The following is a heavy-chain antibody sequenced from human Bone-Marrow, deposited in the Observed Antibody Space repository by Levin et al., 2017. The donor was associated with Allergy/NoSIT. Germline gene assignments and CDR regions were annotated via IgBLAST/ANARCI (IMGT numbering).Heavy chain of an antibody. J-gene: IGHJ2*01. Sequence: GESLKISCAASGFTFDDYGMSWVRQAPGKGLEWVSGINWNGGSTDYADSVKGRFTISRDNAKNSLYLQMNSLRVEDTALYHCARPTRDYWYFDLWGRGTLVTVSS. CDR1: GFTFDDYG. CDR3: ARPTRDYWYFDL. CDR2: INWNGGST. V-gene: IGHV3-20*01.